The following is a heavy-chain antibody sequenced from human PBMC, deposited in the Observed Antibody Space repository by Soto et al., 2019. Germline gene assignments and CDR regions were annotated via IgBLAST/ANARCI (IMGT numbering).Heavy chain of an antibody. D-gene: IGHD1-26*01. CDR3: ARDTVGGNWFDP. CDR2: INPYNGNT. J-gene: IGHJ5*02. V-gene: IGHV1-18*01. CDR1: GYTFTSYG. Sequence: QVQLVQSGAEVKKPGASVKVSCKASGYTFTSYGISWVRQAPGQGLEWMGWINPYNGNTNYAQKLQGRVTMTTDTSTSAAYMALRRLRSDDTAVYSWARDTVGGNWFDPWGQGTLVTVSS.